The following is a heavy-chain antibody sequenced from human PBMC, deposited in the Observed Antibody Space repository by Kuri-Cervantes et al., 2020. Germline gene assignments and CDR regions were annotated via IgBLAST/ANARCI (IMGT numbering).Heavy chain of an antibody. CDR1: GSTFDDYA. D-gene: IGHD3-10*01. J-gene: IGHJ4*02. V-gene: IGHV3-23*01. Sequence: GESLKISCAASGSTFDDYAMHWVRQAPGKGLEWVSAIRGSGGSTYYADSVKGRFTISRDNSKNTLYLQMNSLRAEDTAVYYCATIGRPDYYGSGSYYNGFDYWGQGTLVTVSS. CDR3: ATIGRPDYYGSGSYYNGFDY. CDR2: IRGSGGST.